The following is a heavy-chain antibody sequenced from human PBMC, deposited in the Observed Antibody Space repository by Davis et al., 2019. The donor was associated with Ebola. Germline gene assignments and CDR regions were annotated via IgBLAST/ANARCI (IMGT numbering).Heavy chain of an antibody. V-gene: IGHV1-18*04. CDR2: INPHNGNR. Sequence: ASVQVSCKASGYTFTSYGITWVRQAPGQGLEWMGWINPHNGNRNYAQNVQGRVTMTTDTSTSTAYMELRSLRSDDTAVYYCARDRGIATAGSFFYYYYYGMDVWGQGTTVTVSS. CDR1: GYTFTSYG. D-gene: IGHD6-13*01. J-gene: IGHJ6*02. CDR3: ARDRGIATAGSFFYYYYYGMDV.